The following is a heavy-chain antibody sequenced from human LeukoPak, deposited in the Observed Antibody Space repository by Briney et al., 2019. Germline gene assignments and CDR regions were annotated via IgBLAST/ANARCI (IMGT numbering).Heavy chain of an antibody. Sequence: SETLSLTCTVSGGSISSYYWSWIRQPAGKGLEWIGRIYTSGSANYNPSLKSRVTMSVDTSKNQFSLKLNSVTAADTAVYYCARTGQQLVGGAFDIWGQGTMVTVSS. CDR1: GGSISSYY. J-gene: IGHJ3*02. CDR2: IYTSGSA. CDR3: ARTGQQLVGGAFDI. D-gene: IGHD6-13*01. V-gene: IGHV4-4*07.